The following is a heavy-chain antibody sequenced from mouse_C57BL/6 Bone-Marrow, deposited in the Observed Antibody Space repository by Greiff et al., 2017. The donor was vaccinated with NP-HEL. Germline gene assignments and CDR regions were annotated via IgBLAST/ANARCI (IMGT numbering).Heavy chain of an antibody. CDR3: ASLSAY. J-gene: IGHJ3*01. CDR2: INPSTGGT. Sequence: VQLQQSGPELVKPGASVKISCKASGYSFTGYYMNWVKQSPEKSLEWIGEINPSTGGTTYNQKFKAKATLTADKSSSTAYMQLKSLTSEDSAVYYCASLSAYWGQGTLVTVSA. V-gene: IGHV1-42*01. CDR1: GYSFTGYY.